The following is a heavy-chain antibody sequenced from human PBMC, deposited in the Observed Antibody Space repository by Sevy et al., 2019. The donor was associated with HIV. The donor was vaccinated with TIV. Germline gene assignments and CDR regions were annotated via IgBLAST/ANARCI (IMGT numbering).Heavy chain of an antibody. CDR3: AGENAWGRGYS. J-gene: IGHJ4*02. Sequence: SETLSLTCTVSGGSITSLYWNWIRQPPGKGLECIANIYYNGHINYNPSLKSRVTLSLDTSKNQFSLRLSSVTAADTAMYYCAGENAWGRGYSWGQGTLVTVS. CDR2: IYYNGHI. CDR1: GGSITSLY. D-gene: IGHD1-26*01. V-gene: IGHV4-59*08.